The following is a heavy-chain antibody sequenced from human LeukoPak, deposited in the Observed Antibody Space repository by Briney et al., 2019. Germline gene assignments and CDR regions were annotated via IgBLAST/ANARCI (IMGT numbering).Heavy chain of an antibody. Sequence: PSETLSLTCTVSGGSISSSSYYWGWIRQPPGKGLEWIGSIYYSGSTYYNPSLKSRVTISVDTSKNQFSLKLCSVTAADTAVYYCARRNYDALFDYWGQGTLVTVSS. D-gene: IGHD1-7*01. CDR2: IYYSGST. J-gene: IGHJ4*02. CDR3: ARRNYDALFDY. V-gene: IGHV4-39*01. CDR1: GGSISSSSYY.